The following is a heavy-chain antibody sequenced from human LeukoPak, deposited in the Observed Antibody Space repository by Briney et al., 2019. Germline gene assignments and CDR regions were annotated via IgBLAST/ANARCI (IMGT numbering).Heavy chain of an antibody. CDR3: ARDQEGFDY. V-gene: IGHV1-46*01. CDR2: IYPRDGST. Sequence: ASVKVSCKASGFTFTSNYIHWVRQAPGQGLEWMGMIYPRDGSTSYAQKFQGRVTVTRDTSTSTVHMELSGLRSEDTAVYYCARDQEGFDYWGQGTLVTVSS. CDR1: GFTFTSNY. J-gene: IGHJ4*02.